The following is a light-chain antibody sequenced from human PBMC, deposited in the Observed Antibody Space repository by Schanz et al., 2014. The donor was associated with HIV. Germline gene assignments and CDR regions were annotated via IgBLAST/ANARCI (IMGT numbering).Light chain of an antibody. CDR2: GNS. J-gene: IGLJ3*02. CDR3: ATWDDSLNGV. V-gene: IGLV1-40*01. Sequence: QSVLTQPPSASGTPGQRVTISCTGSSSNIGAGYNVHWYQHLPGTAPKLLIYGNSNRPSGVPDRFSGSKSGTSASLAITGLQSEDEADYYCATWDDSLNGVFGGGTKVTVL. CDR1: SSNIGAGYN.